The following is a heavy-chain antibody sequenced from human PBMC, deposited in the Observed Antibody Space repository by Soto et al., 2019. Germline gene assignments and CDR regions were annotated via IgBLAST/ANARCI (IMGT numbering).Heavy chain of an antibody. CDR2: ISHSGHT. CDR1: GVPVSSGSNH. CDR3: ARYVSASGWLDC. Sequence: QVQLQESGPGLVKPSETLSLTCTVSGVPVSSGSNHWSWIRQPPGKGLEWIGYISHSGHTDYSSSLESRAIISIDTSNNQFSLKLSSVTAADTAVYYCARYVSASGWLDCWGQGTLVTVSS. D-gene: IGHD6-19*01. J-gene: IGHJ4*02. V-gene: IGHV4-61*01.